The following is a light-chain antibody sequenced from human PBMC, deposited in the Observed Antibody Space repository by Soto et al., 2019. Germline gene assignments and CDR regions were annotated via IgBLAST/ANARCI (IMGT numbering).Light chain of an antibody. Sequence: QSVLTQPASVSGSPGQSITISCTGTSSDIGNYDFVSWYQQVPGTAPKAMIYEVSSRPSGVSNRFSGSKSGNTASLTISGLQAEDEAYYYCSSYTTSTSFILFGGGIKVTVL. CDR2: EVS. CDR1: SSDIGNYDF. CDR3: SSYTTSTSFIL. J-gene: IGLJ2*01. V-gene: IGLV2-14*01.